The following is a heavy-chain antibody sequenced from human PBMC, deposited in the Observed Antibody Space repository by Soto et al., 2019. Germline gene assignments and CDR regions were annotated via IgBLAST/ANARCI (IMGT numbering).Heavy chain of an antibody. J-gene: IGHJ6*03. CDR3: ARHGGSSSGFYYYYYYMDV. CDR1: GGSLSDYY. D-gene: IGHD6-25*01. CDR2: INHSGST. Sequence: SETLSLTCAVYGGSLSDYYWNWIRQPPGKGLERIGQINHSGSTNHNPSLKSRVTISVDTSKNQFSLKLNSVTAADTGLYYCARHGGSSSGFYYYYYYMDVWGKGTTVTVSS. V-gene: IGHV4-34*01.